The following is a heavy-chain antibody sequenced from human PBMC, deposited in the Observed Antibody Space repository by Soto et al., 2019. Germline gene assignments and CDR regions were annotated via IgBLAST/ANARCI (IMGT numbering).Heavy chain of an antibody. CDR3: ARDRGESSGCYSPSHGMDV. D-gene: IGHD6-19*01. CDR1: GFTFSSYS. CDR2: ISSSSSYI. J-gene: IGHJ6*02. Sequence: GGSLRLSCAASGFTFSSYSMNWVRQAPGKGLEWVSSISSSSSYIYYADSVKGRFTISRDNAKNSLYLQMNSLRAEDTAVYYCARDRGESSGCYSPSHGMDVWGQGTTVTVS. V-gene: IGHV3-21*01.